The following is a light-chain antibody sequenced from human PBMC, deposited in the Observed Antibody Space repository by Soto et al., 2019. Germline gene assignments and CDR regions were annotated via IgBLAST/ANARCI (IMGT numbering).Light chain of an antibody. CDR2: AAS. V-gene: IGKV1-39*01. CDR3: QQSYSTWT. J-gene: IGKJ1*01. Sequence: DIQMTQCPSSLSASVGDRVTITCRASQSISNYLNWYQQKPGKAPKVLIYAASTLQSGVPSRFSGSGSGTTFTLTITSLQPEDFATYYCQQSYSTWTFGQGTKVDIK. CDR1: QSISNY.